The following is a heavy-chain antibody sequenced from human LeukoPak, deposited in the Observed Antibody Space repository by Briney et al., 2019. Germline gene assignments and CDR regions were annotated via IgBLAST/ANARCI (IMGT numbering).Heavy chain of an antibody. D-gene: IGHD2-15*01. Sequence: PGGSLRLSCAASGFTFDDYGMNWVRQAPGKGLEWVSGINWNGGSTSYADSVKGRFTISRDNAKNSLYLQMNSLRAEDTALYYCAREGGFGAFDIWGQGTMVTVSS. J-gene: IGHJ3*02. CDR2: INWNGGST. V-gene: IGHV3-20*04. CDR1: GFTFDDYG. CDR3: AREGGFGAFDI.